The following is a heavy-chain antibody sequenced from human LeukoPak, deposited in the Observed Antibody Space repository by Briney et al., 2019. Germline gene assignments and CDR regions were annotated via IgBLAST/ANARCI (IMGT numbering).Heavy chain of an antibody. Sequence: GGSLRLSCAASGFTFSSYAMHWVRQAPGKGPEWVAVISYDGSNKYYADSVKGRFTISRDNSKNTLYLQMNSLRAEDTAVYYCAREGLRQSLDFDYWGQGTLVSVSS. V-gene: IGHV3-30*04. CDR2: ISYDGSNK. D-gene: IGHD3-3*01. CDR1: GFTFSSYA. J-gene: IGHJ4*02. CDR3: AREGLRQSLDFDY.